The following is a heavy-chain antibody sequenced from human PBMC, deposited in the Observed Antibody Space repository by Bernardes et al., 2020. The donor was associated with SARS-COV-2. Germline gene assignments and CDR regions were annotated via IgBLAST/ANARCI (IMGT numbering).Heavy chain of an antibody. CDR3: ARDKRYFDWLSNYYYYYGMDV. CDR1: GFTFSSYW. V-gene: IGHV3-7*04. Sequence: GSLRLSCAASGFTFSSYWMSWVRQAPGKGLEWVANIKQDGSEKYYVDSVKGRFTISRDNAKNSLYLQMNSLRAEDTAVYYCARDKRYFDWLSNYYYYYGMDVWGQGTTVTVSS. D-gene: IGHD3-9*01. J-gene: IGHJ6*02. CDR2: IKQDGSEK.